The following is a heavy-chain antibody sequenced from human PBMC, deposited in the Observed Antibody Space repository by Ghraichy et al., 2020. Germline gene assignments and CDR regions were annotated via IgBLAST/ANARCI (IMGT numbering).Heavy chain of an antibody. D-gene: IGHD6-6*01. CDR3: AKEIPLLEARPNYYYGMDV. CDR1: GFTFSSYG. V-gene: IGHV3-30*02. J-gene: IGHJ6*02. Sequence: LSLTCAASGFTFSSYGMHWVRQAPGKGLEWVAFIRYDGSNKYYADSVKGRFTISRDNSKNTLYLQMNSLRAEDTAVYYCAKEIPLLEARPNYYYGMDVWGQGTTVTVSS. CDR2: IRYDGSNK.